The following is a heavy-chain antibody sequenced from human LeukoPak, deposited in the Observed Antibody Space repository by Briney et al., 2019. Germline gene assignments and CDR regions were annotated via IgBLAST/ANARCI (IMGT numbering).Heavy chain of an antibody. CDR1: GFDFNIYE. CDR3: ARDSLHNYGGTGYGYYFDY. J-gene: IGHJ4*02. Sequence: GGSLRLSCAAPGFDFNIYEMIWVRQAPGKEPEWISYISSSGSLVYYADSVKGRFTVSRDNAQKSLFLQMNGLRVEDTAMYYCARDSLHNYGGTGYGYYFDYWGQGTPVTVSS. D-gene: IGHD4/OR15-4a*01. CDR2: ISSSGSLV. V-gene: IGHV3-48*03.